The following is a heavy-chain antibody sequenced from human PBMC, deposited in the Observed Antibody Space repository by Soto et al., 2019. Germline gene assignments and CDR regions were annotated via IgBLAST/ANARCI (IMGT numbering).Heavy chain of an antibody. Sequence: EVQLVESGGGQVKPGGSLRLSCAASGFSFSTYSMNWVRQAPGKGLEWVSSIHSSSRYIYYADSVKGRFTISRDNAKNSLFLQMSSLRAEDTAVYYCASGSQNFWMGEDAFDIWGQGTMVSVSS. CDR2: IHSSSRYI. D-gene: IGHD3-3*01. CDR3: ASGSQNFWMGEDAFDI. V-gene: IGHV3-21*01. J-gene: IGHJ3*02. CDR1: GFSFSTYS.